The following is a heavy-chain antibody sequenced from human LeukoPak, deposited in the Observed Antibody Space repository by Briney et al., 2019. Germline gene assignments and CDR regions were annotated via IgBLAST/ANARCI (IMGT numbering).Heavy chain of an antibody. D-gene: IGHD6-19*01. Sequence: SETLSLTCAVYGGSFSSYYWGWIRQPPGKGLEWIGSIYYSGSTYYNPSLKSRVTISVDTSKNQFSLRLSSVTAADTAVYYCARYPGWYGGGYFDYWGQGTLVTVSS. J-gene: IGHJ4*02. CDR2: IYYSGST. V-gene: IGHV4-39*07. CDR3: ARYPGWYGGGYFDY. CDR1: GGSFSSYY.